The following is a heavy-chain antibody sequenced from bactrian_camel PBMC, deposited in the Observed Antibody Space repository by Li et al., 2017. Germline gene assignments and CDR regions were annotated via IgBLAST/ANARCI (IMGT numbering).Heavy chain of an antibody. CDR2: IYGDGRDT. CDR3: VALAWGFNY. D-gene: IGHD1*01. CDR1: AFTFSSIY. Sequence: HVQLVESGGGLMQPGGSLRLSCAASAFTFSSIYMSWVRQAPGKGLEWVSGIYGDGRDTYYAESVKGRFTISRANTMNTAYLQMDSLKSEDTAQYYCVALAWGFNYWGQGTQVTVS. J-gene: IGHJ4*01. V-gene: IGHV3S5*01.